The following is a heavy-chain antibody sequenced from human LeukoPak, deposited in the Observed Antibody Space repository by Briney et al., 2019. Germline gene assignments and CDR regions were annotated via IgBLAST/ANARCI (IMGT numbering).Heavy chain of an antibody. D-gene: IGHD6-13*01. CDR3: ARDRSSSWYDY. J-gene: IGHJ4*02. Sequence: GGSLRLSCAASGFTFSSYAMHWVRKAPGKGLEWAAVISYDGSNKYYADSVKGRFTISRDNSKNTLYLQMNSLRAEDTAVYYCARDRSSSWYDYWGQGTLVTVSS. V-gene: IGHV3-30-3*01. CDR1: GFTFSSYA. CDR2: ISYDGSNK.